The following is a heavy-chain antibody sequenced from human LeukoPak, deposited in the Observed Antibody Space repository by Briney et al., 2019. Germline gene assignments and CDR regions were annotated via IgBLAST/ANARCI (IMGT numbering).Heavy chain of an antibody. CDR2: INCNNGGA. Sequence: ASVKVSCKTSGYTFTNRYIYWVRQAPGQGLEWMGQINCNNGGANFAQKFQDRVTVTRDTSITTAYMELSRLKSDGTAVYYCAKSISGSPRGGGDYWGQGTLVTVSS. V-gene: IGHV1-2*06. J-gene: IGHJ4*02. D-gene: IGHD1-26*01. CDR3: AKSISGSPRGGGDY. CDR1: GYTFTNRY.